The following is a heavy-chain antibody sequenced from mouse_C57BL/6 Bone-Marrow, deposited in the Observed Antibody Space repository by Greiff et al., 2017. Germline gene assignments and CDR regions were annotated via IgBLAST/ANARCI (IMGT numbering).Heavy chain of an antibody. CDR3: ARKKIYDDYDLLYAMGY. Sequence: VNVVESGPELVRPGVSVKISCKGSGYTFTDYAMHWVKQSHAQSLEWIGVISTYYGDASYNQKFKDKATLTVDKSSSTAYMELARLTSEDSAVYYCARKKIYDDYDLLYAMGYRGQGTSVTVSS. D-gene: IGHD2-4*01. CDR1: GYTFTDYA. CDR2: ISTYYGDA. V-gene: IGHV1-67*01. J-gene: IGHJ4*01.